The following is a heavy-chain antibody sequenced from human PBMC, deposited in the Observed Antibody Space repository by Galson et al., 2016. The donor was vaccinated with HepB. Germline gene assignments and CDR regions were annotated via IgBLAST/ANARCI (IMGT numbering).Heavy chain of an antibody. D-gene: IGHD2-21*01. J-gene: IGHJ6*02. CDR3: ARRSRLNYCDHYNMDV. CDR1: GFTFSSHG. V-gene: IGHV3-30*03. CDR2: ISFDGKTK. Sequence: SLRLSCAASGFTFSSHGMHWVRQAPGKGLEWVAVISFDGKTKYYADSVKGRLIISRDNSANSLYLQINSLRRDDTAVYYCARRSRLNYCDHYNMDVWGLGTTVIVSS.